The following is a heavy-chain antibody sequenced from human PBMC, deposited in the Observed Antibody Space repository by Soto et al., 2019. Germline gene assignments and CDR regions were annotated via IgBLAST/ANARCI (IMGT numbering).Heavy chain of an antibody. CDR1: GYTFTSYY. D-gene: IGHD3-10*01. CDR2: INPSGGST. V-gene: IGHV1-46*01. CDR3: ARGTGSLVLWFGELSPDY. J-gene: IGHJ4*02. Sequence: QVQLVQSGAEVKKPGASVKVSCKASGYTFTSYYMHWVRQAPGQGLEWMGIINPSGGSTSYAQKCQGRVTMTRDTSTSTVYMELSSLRSEDTAVYYCARGTGSLVLWFGELSPDYWGQGTLVTVSS.